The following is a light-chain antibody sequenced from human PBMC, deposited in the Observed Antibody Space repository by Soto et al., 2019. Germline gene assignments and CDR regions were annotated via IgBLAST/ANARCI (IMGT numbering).Light chain of an antibody. CDR1: QSVGSY. CDR3: QQRSNWPPIT. Sequence: EIVMTQSPATLSVSPGERATLSCRASQSVGSYLAWYQQKPGQAPRLLIYDSSNRATDIPARFSGSGSGTDFTLTISSLEPEDFAVYYCQQRSNWPPITFGQGTRLEIK. V-gene: IGKV3-11*01. CDR2: DSS. J-gene: IGKJ5*01.